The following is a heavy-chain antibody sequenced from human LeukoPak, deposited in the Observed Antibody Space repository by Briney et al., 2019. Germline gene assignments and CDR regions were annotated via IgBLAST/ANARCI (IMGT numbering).Heavy chain of an antibody. D-gene: IGHD2-15*01. CDR3: ARVNCSGGSCFGSGGMDV. CDR1: GFTFSDYY. CDR2: ISSSSSYT. J-gene: IGHJ6*02. Sequence: PGGSLRLACAASGFTFSDYYMSWIRQAPGKGLEWVSYISSSSSYTNYADPVKGRFTISRDNAKNSLYLQMNSLRAEDTAVYYCARVNCSGGSCFGSGGMDVWGQGTTVTVSS. V-gene: IGHV3-11*06.